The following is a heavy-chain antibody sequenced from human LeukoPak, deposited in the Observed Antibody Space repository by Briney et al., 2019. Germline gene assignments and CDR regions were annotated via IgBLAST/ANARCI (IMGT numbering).Heavy chain of an antibody. V-gene: IGHV3-7*01. Sequence: GGSLRLSCAASGFTFSNAWMSWVRQAPGKGLEWVANIKQDGSEKYYVDSVKGRFTISRDNAKNSLYLQMNGLRAEDTAVYYCARVALGGAATDYWGQGTLVTVSS. CDR2: IKQDGSEK. D-gene: IGHD1-26*01. CDR3: ARVALGGAATDY. J-gene: IGHJ4*02. CDR1: GFTFSNAW.